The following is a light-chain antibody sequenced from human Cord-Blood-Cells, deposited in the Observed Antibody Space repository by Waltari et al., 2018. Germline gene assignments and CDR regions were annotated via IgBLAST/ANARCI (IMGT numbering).Light chain of an antibody. CDR3: AVRDDSLNDYV. J-gene: IGLJ1*01. CDR1: SSNIGCNT. CDR2: SNK. Sequence: QSVLTQPPSASGTPGQRVTISCSGSSSNIGCNTVNWYPQRPGTGPKLRVYSNKQRPAGAPDRFSGSKSGTSASLAISGLQTEDEADYYCAVRDDSLNDYVFGTGTKVTGL. V-gene: IGLV1-44*01.